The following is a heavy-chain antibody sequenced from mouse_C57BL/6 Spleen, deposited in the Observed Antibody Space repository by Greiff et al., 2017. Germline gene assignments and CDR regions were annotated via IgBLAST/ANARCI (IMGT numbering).Heavy chain of an antibody. CDR3: AREPSYDYGRGGFAY. V-gene: IGHV1-69*01. Sequence: QVQLQQPGAELVMPGASVKLSCKASGYTFTSYWMHWVKQRPGQGLEWIGEIDPSDSYTNYNQKFKGKSTLTVDKSSSTAYMQLSSLTSEDSAVYYCAREPSYDYGRGGFAYWGQGTLVTVSA. CDR1: GYTFTSYW. D-gene: IGHD2-4*01. J-gene: IGHJ3*01. CDR2: IDPSDSYT.